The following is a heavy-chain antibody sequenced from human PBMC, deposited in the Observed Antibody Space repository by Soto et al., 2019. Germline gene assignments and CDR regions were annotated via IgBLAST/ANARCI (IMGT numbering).Heavy chain of an antibody. V-gene: IGHV3-74*01. Sequence: EVQLAESGGGLVQPGGSLRLSCAASGFTFSRYWMPWVRQAPGKGLVWVSRINGDGSTINYADSVKGRFIICRDNAKNTLRLQMNSLRAEDTAVYYCARSYEALSHDYWGQGTLVTVSS. D-gene: IGHD3-16*01. CDR3: ARSYEALSHDY. CDR1: GFTFSRYW. CDR2: INGDGSTI. J-gene: IGHJ4*02.